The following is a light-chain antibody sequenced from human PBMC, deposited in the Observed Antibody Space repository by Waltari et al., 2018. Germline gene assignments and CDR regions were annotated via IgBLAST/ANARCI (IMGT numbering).Light chain of an antibody. V-gene: IGLV3-19*01. CDR2: GKT. CDR3: FSRDSSGNLGV. Sequence: SSELTQDPAVSVALGQTVRITCKGASVRSSYASWYQQKPGQAPVLVIYGKTNRPSGIPDRFSGSTSRNTASLTITGAQAEDEADYYCFSRDSSGNLGVFGGGTKLTVL. CDR1: SVRSSY. J-gene: IGLJ3*02.